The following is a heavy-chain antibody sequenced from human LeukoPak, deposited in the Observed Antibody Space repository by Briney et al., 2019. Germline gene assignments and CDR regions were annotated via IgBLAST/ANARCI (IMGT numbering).Heavy chain of an antibody. J-gene: IGHJ5*02. CDR1: GYTFTSYD. V-gene: IGHV1-8*01. CDR2: MNPNSGNT. Sequence: GASVKVSCKASGYTFTSYDINWVRQATGQRREWMGWMNPNSGNTGYAQKFQGRVTMTRNTSISTAYMELSSLRSEDTAVYYCARAISGYSNTFDPWGQGTLVTASS. D-gene: IGHD6-13*01. CDR3: ARAISGYSNTFDP.